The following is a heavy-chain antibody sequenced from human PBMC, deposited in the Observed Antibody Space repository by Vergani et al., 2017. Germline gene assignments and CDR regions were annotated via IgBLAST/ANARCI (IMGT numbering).Heavy chain of an antibody. V-gene: IGHV6-1*01. Sequence: QVQLQQSGPGLVKHSQTLSLTCAISGDSVSSNSAAWNWIRQSPSRGLEWLGRTYYRSKWYNDYAVSVKSRITINPDTSKNQFSLQLNSVTPEDTAVYYCAREEITMIVRSYYYMDVWGKGTTVTVSS. CDR3: AREEITMIVRSYYYMDV. CDR2: TYYRSKWYN. D-gene: IGHD3-22*01. CDR1: GDSVSSNSAA. J-gene: IGHJ6*03.